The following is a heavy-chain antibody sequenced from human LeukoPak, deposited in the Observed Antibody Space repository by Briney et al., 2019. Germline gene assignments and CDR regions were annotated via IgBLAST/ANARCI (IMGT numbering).Heavy chain of an antibody. V-gene: IGHV1-69*04. D-gene: IGHD3-10*01. Sequence: SVKVSCKASGGTFSSYAFSWVRQAPGQGLEWMGRIIPILGITDYAQKFQGRVSITADKSTSTAYMELSSLRSEDTAVYYCASSYGSGSYLFSAPYWGQGTLVTVSS. CDR1: GGTFSSYA. CDR2: IIPILGIT. CDR3: ASSYGSGSYLFSAPY. J-gene: IGHJ4*02.